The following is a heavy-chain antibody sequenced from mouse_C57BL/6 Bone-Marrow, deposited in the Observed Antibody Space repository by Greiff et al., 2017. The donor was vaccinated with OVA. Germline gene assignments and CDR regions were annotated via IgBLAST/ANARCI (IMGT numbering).Heavy chain of an antibody. CDR2: IDPSDSYT. Sequence: QVQLQQPGAELVRPGTSVKLSCKASGYTFTSYWMHWVKQRPGQGLEWIGVIDPSDSYTNYNQKFKGKATLTVDTSSSTAYMQLSSLTSEDSAVYYCASPYYGSSYYFDYWGQGTTLTVSS. CDR1: GYTFTSYW. CDR3: ASPYYGSSYYFDY. J-gene: IGHJ2*01. V-gene: IGHV1-59*01. D-gene: IGHD1-1*01.